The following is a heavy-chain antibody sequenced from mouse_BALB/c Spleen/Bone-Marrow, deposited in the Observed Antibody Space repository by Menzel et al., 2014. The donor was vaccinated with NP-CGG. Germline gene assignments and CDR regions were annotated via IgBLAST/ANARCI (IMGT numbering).Heavy chain of an antibody. CDR3: ARSIYYDNHGYYYAMDY. CDR2: INPSSGYT. J-gene: IGHJ4*01. CDR1: GYTFTSYT. D-gene: IGHD2-1*01. V-gene: IGHV1-4*01. Sequence: VQLQQSGAELARPGASVKMSCKASGYTFTSYTMHWVKQRPGQGLEWIGYINPSSGYTNYNQKFKDKATLTADKSSSTAYMQLSSLTSEDSAVYYFARSIYYDNHGYYYAMDYWGQGTSVTVSS.